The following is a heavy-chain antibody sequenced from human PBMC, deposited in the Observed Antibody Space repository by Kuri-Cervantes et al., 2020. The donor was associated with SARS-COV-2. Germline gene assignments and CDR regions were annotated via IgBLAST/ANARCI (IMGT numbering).Heavy chain of an antibody. CDR1: GGSFSGYY. D-gene: IGHD5-24*01. V-gene: IGHV4-34*01. CDR3: DTCGWVQFFSL. Sequence: SETLSLTCAVYGGSFSGYYWSWIRQPPGKGRADIGCSSDSENTHYKRSLKSRVTKSVDTPKKCLFLILSPFIAAEAAVCCGDTCGWVQFFSLRGQGTLVTVSS. J-gene: IGHJ4*02. CDR2: SSDSENT.